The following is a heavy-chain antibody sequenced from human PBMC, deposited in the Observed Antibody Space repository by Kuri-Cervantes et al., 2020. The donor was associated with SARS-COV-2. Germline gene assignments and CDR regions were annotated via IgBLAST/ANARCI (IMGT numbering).Heavy chain of an antibody. D-gene: IGHD2-8*01. V-gene: IGHV4-39*01. CDR1: GGSISSSSYY. J-gene: IGHJ4*02. Sequence: SETLSLTCTVSGGSISSSSYYWGWIRQPPGKGLEWIGSIYYSGSTYYNPSLKSRVTISVDTSENQFSLKLSSVTAADTAVYYCARHEKMVYAITTTFDIKEVTRPGGYFDYWGQGTLVTVSS. CDR3: ARHEKMVYAITTTFDIKEVTRPGGYFDY. CDR2: IYYSGST.